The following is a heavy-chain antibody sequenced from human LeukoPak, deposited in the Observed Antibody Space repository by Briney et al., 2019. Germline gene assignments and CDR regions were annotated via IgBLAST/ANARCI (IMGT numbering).Heavy chain of an antibody. CDR3: ATYYTALNF. J-gene: IGHJ4*02. CDR1: GGSISTSSYY. CDR2: IYYSGIT. V-gene: IGHV4-39*01. Sequence: SEALSLTCSVFGGSISTSSYYWVWVRQPPGKGLEWLGSIYYSGITYYNPSPQSQVTISVDKSKNQFSLILTSVTTADTAVYYCATYYTALNFWGQGTLVAVSS. D-gene: IGHD2-21*01.